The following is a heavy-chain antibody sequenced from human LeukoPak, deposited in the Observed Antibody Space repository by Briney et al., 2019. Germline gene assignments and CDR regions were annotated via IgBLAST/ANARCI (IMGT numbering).Heavy chain of an antibody. CDR1: GYTFTGYY. V-gene: IGHV1-2*06. CDR3: ARDPLHCSGGSCYSPWFDP. CDR2: INPNSGGT. J-gene: IGHJ5*02. D-gene: IGHD2-15*01. Sequence: GASVKVSCKASGYTFTGYYMHWVRQAPGQGLVWMGRINPNSGGTNYAQKFQGRVTMTRDTSISTAYMELSRLRSDDTAVYYCARDPLHCSGGSCYSPWFDPWGQGTLVTVSS.